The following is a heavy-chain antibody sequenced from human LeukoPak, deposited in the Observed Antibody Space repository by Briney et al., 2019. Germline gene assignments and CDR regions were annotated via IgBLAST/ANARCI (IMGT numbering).Heavy chain of an antibody. D-gene: IGHD4-17*01. V-gene: IGHV1-2*02. CDR1: GYTFTGYY. Sequence: ASVKVFCKASGYTFTGYYMHWVRQAPGQGLEWMGWINPNSGGTNYAQKFQGRVTMTRDTSISTAYMELSRLRSDDTAVYYCATGDYGDYLGWFDPWGQGTLVTVSS. CDR3: ATGDYGDYLGWFDP. J-gene: IGHJ5*02. CDR2: INPNSGGT.